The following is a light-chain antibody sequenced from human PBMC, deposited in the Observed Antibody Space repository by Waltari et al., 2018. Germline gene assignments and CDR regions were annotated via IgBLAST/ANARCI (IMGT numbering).Light chain of an antibody. Sequence: QFALTQPASVSGSPGQSITISCTGTSSDIGTYDYSSWYPQHPGQAPKLILYDVSHRASVVPNRFSGSRSDNAGSLTISGLQAEAEFDYYCSSFTTRSTWVFGGGTKLTVL. CDR3: SSFTTRSTWV. J-gene: IGLJ3*02. V-gene: IGLV2-14*03. CDR2: DVS. CDR1: SSDIGTYDY.